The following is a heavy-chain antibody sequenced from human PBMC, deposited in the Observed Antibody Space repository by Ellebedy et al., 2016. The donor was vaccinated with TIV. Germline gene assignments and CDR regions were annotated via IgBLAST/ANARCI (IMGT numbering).Heavy chain of an antibody. CDR1: GYTFTSYG. Sequence: AASVKVSCKASGYTFTSYGISWVRQAPGQGLEWMGGITPMFGRANYAQKFQGRVTITADESTSTAYMELSSLSSEDTAVFYCARGHHGMDVWGQGTTVTVSS. CDR3: ARGHHGMDV. CDR2: ITPMFGRA. V-gene: IGHV1-69*13. D-gene: IGHD3-10*01. J-gene: IGHJ6*02.